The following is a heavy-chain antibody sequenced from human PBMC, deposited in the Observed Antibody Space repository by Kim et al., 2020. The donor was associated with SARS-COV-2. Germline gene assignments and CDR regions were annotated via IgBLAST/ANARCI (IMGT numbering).Heavy chain of an antibody. V-gene: IGHV1-18*04. CDR1: GYTFTSYG. CDR2: ISAYNGNR. Sequence: ASVKVSCKASGYTFTSYGISWVRQAPGQGLEWMGWISAYNGNRHYPQNFQGRVTMTTDTSTSAAYMELRSLRSDDTAVYYCARTFNYYDSSGYLFYFDYWGQGTLVTVSS. J-gene: IGHJ4*02. CDR3: ARTFNYYDSSGYLFYFDY. D-gene: IGHD3-22*01.